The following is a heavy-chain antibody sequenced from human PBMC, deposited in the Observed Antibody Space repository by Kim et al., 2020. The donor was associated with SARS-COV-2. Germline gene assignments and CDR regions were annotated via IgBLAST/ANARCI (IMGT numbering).Heavy chain of an antibody. V-gene: IGHV4-39*01. CDR1: GGSIASSRQY. J-gene: IGHJ3*02. CDR3: ARHSHADCRDRCTFDI. CDR2: IAYNVGTSHNPSV. D-gene: IGHD2-21*02. Sequence: SETLSLTCTVSGGSIASSRQYWGWIRQPPGKNLEWVGTIAYNVGTSHNPSVYYNPSLLRRVSMSVATSKRQFSLKLRSVTAADTDVYYCARHSHADCRDRCTFDIGGQGTLVTVSS.